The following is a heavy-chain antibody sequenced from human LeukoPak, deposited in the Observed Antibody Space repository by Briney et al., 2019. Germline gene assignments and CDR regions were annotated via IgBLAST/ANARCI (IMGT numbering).Heavy chain of an antibody. CDR3: AKDRSDYDFWSDGGYFDY. V-gene: IGHV3-30*02. Sequence: GGSPRLSCAASGFTFSSYGMHWVRQAPGKGLEWVAFIRYDGSNKYYADSVKGRFTISRDNSKNTLYLQMNSLRAEDTAVYYCAKDRSDYDFWSDGGYFDYWGQGTLVTVSS. CDR1: GFTFSSYG. J-gene: IGHJ4*02. CDR2: IRYDGSNK. D-gene: IGHD3-3*01.